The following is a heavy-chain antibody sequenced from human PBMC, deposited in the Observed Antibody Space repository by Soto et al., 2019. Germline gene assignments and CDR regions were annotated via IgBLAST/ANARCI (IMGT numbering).Heavy chain of an antibody. V-gene: IGHV3-30-3*01. CDR2: ISYDGSNK. D-gene: IGHD3-10*01. CDR3: ARDQPITMGRGVIYGMDV. CDR1: GFTFSSYA. Sequence: QVQLVESGGGVVQPGRSLRLSCAASGFTFSSYAMHWVRQAPGKGLEWVAVISYDGSNKYYADSVKGRFTISRDNSKNTXXLQMNSLRAEDTAVYYCARDQPITMGRGVIYGMDVWGQGTTVTVSS. J-gene: IGHJ6*02.